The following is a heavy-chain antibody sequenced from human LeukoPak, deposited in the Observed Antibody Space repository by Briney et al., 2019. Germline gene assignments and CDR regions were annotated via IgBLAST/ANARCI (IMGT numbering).Heavy chain of an antibody. V-gene: IGHV4-30-4*07. Sequence: SETLSLTCEVSGDSLSSVGYSWSWIRQPPGKGLEWIVYIRYSGSTYYHPSLKSRLTMSVEASKTKFSLRLSSVTAADTAFYYCATETITMIRGEPFHYWGPGTLVTVSS. D-gene: IGHD3-10*01. CDR2: IRYSGST. CDR1: GDSLSSVGYS. CDR3: ATETITMIRGEPFHY. J-gene: IGHJ4*02.